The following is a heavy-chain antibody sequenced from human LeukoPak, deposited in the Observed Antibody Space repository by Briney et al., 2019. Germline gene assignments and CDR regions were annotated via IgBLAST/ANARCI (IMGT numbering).Heavy chain of an antibody. CDR3: ARDRGYCSSTSCFGHRYYYYYGMDV. CDR1: GGSISSSSYY. Sequence: SETLSLTCTVSGGSISSSSYYWGWIRQPPGKGLEWIGSVYYSGSTFYNPSLKSRVTISVDTSKNQFSLKLSSVTAADTAVYYCARDRGYCSSTSCFGHRYYYYYGMDVWGQGTTVTVSS. V-gene: IGHV4-39*07. J-gene: IGHJ6*02. CDR2: VYYSGST. D-gene: IGHD2-2*01.